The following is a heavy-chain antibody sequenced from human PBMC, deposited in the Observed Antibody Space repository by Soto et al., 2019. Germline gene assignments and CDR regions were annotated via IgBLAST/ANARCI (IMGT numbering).Heavy chain of an antibody. CDR1: GYTFTTFW. Sequence: GESLKLSCAGFGYTFTTFWINWVRQMPGKGLEWMGRIDPGDTYATYSPAFQGHVTISADKATSTAYLQWSSLKASDTAMYFCARIYCTTTTCDSWFDPWGQGTLVTVSS. D-gene: IGHD2-2*01. CDR2: IDPGDTYA. CDR3: ARIYCTTTTCDSWFDP. V-gene: IGHV5-10-1*01. J-gene: IGHJ5*02.